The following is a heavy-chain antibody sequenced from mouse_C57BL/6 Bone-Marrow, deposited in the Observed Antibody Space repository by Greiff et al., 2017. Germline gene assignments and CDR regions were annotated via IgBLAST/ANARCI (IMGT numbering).Heavy chain of an antibody. J-gene: IGHJ3*01. V-gene: IGHV1-4*01. Sequence: QVQLQQSGAELARPGASVKMSCKASGYTFTSYTMHWVKQRPGQGLEWIGYINPSSGYTKSNQKFKDKATLTADKSSSTAYMQLSSLTSEDSAVYYCARFTTVVARGCAYWGQGNLVTVSA. CDR2: INPSSGYT. CDR3: ARFTTVVARGCAY. CDR1: GYTFTSYT. D-gene: IGHD1-1*01.